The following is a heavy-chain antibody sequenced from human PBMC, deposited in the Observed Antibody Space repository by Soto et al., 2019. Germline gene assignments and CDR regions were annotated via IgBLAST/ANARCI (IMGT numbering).Heavy chain of an antibody. CDR3: ARSSGGNFGIIMEGTNWFAP. Sequence: ASVKVSCKAPRDTFTSYYINWVRQAPGQGLEWMGVINPHGGGTAYAQKFKGRVTLTRDTSASTVYMEVSSLTSEDTAMYYCARSSGGNFGIIMEGTNWFAPWGQGTLVTVSS. J-gene: IGHJ5*02. CDR1: RDTFTSYY. D-gene: IGHD3-16*01. CDR2: INPHGGGT. V-gene: IGHV1-46*01.